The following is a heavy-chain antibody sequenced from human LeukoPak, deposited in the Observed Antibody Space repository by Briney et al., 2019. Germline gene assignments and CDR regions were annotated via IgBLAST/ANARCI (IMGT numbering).Heavy chain of an antibody. CDR1: GFTFSSYS. D-gene: IGHD1-7*01. CDR3: ARDQLELRAFDY. V-gene: IGHV3-21*01. Sequence: GGSLRLSCAASGFTFSSYSMNWVRQAPGKGLEWVSSISSSSSYIYYADSVKGRFTISRDNAKNSLYLQMNSLRAEDTAVYYCARDQLELRAFDYWGQGTLVTVSS. J-gene: IGHJ4*02. CDR2: ISSSSSYI.